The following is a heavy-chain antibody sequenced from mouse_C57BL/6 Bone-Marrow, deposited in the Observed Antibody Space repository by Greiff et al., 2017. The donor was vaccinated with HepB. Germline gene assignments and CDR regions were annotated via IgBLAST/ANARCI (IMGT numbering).Heavy chain of an antibody. D-gene: IGHD1-1*01. CDR2: IYPGSGST. Sequence: QVQLQQSGAELVKPGASVKMSCKASGYTFTSYWITWVKQRPGQGLEWIGDIYPGSGSTNYNEKFKSKATLTVDTSSSTAYMQLSSLTSEDSAVYYCAETLRYYAMDYWGQGTSVTVSS. CDR1: GYTFTSYW. V-gene: IGHV1-55*01. J-gene: IGHJ4*01. CDR3: AETLRYYAMDY.